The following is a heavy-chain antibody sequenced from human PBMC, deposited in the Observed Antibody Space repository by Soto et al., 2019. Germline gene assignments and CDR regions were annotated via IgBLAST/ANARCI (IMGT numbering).Heavy chain of an antibody. J-gene: IGHJ5*02. CDR2: IYYSGSP. Sequence: SETWPLSCTVSGGSISSGGYYWSWIRQHPGKGREWIGYIYYSGSPYSNPSLKSRVNISVDTYKNQFSLKLSSVTAADTAVYYCARSWRRESWFGPGGQGTLVTISS. CDR1: GGSISSGGYY. V-gene: IGHV4-31*03. CDR3: ARSWRRESWFGP. D-gene: IGHD3-3*01.